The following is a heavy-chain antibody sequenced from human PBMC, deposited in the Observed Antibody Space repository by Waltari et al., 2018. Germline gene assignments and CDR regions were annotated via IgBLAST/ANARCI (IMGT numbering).Heavy chain of an antibody. D-gene: IGHD1-26*01. Sequence: EVRLVESGGGLVQPGGSLTLSCAASGLAFSNSGMRWVRQAPGKGLECVSTISGSGGTTFYADSVKGRFTMSKDNSKNTLFLQMNSLRFDDTAEYYCAKSTGSYYEVFDYWGRGTLVTVSS. J-gene: IGHJ4*02. CDR2: ISGSGGTT. CDR3: AKSTGSYYEVFDY. CDR1: GLAFSNSG. V-gene: IGHV3-23*04.